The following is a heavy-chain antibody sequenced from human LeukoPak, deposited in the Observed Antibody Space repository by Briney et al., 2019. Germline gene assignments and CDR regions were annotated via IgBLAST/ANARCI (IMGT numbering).Heavy chain of an antibody. CDR2: ISNSGRST. Sequence: GGSLRLSCAASGFTFSSYGMHWVRQAPGKGLEWVSAISNSGRSTYYADSVKGRFTISRDSFKNMLSLQMNSLRAEDTAIYYCARDLPPYYYDSSGYFFDYWGQGTLVTVSS. V-gene: IGHV3-23*01. J-gene: IGHJ4*02. CDR3: ARDLPPYYYDSSGYFFDY. D-gene: IGHD3-22*01. CDR1: GFTFSSYG.